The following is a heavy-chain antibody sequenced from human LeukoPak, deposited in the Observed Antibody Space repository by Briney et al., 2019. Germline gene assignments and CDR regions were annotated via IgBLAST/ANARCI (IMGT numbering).Heavy chain of an antibody. CDR2: IWYDGSNQ. V-gene: IGHV3-33*03. D-gene: IGHD6-13*01. Sequence: GGSLRLSCAASGFMFSSYGMHWVRQAPGKGLEWVALIWYDGSNQGYVDSVQGRFIISRDNAKNTLYLQMNSLRAEDTAVYYCARLSGYSSIDYWGQGALVTVSS. J-gene: IGHJ4*02. CDR3: ARLSGYSSIDY. CDR1: GFMFSSYG.